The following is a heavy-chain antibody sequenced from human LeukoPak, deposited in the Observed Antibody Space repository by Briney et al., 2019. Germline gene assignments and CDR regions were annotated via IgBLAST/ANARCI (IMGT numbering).Heavy chain of an antibody. CDR1: GFTFSGSW. D-gene: IGHD3-3*01. V-gene: IGHV3-7*01. CDR3: ARELSWSGRDY. CDR2: INQDGSAK. Sequence: GGSLRLSCAASGFTFSGSWMSWVRQAPGKRLEWVANINQDGSAKNYLDSVKGRFTISIDRGKNSLYLQMNSLRDEDTAVYYCARELSWSGRDYWGQGTLVTVSS. J-gene: IGHJ4*02.